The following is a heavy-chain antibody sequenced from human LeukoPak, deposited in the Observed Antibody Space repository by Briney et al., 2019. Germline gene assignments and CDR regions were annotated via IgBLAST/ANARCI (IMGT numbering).Heavy chain of an antibody. CDR1: GFTFSSYW. CDR3: ARDPYSGSYGNYYYYFMDV. V-gene: IGHV3-21*01. J-gene: IGHJ6*03. CDR2: ITSGSSYI. D-gene: IGHD1-26*01. Sequence: GGSLRLSCAASGFTFSSYWMSWVRQAPGKGLEWVSSITSGSSYIYYADSVKGRFTISRDNAKNSLYLQMNSLRAEDTAVYYCARDPYSGSYGNYYYYFMDVWGKGTTVTISS.